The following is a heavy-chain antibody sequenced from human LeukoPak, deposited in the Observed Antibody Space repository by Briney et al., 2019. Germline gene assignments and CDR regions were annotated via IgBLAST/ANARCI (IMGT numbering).Heavy chain of an antibody. V-gene: IGHV3-11*01. CDR1: GFTFCDYY. J-gene: IGHJ4*02. D-gene: IGHD2-21*02. CDR2: ISSSGSTI. CDR3: ASSGRVPYCGGDCYSC. Sequence: GGSLRLSCAASGFTFCDYYMSWIRQAPGKGREWVSYISSSGSTIYYADSVKGGVTISRDNAKNSLYLQMNSLRAEDTAVYYCASSGRVPYCGGDCYSCWGQRTLLTVSS.